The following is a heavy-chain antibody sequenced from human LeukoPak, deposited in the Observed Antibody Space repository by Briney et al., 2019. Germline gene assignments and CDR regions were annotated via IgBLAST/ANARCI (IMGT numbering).Heavy chain of an antibody. J-gene: IGHJ4*02. D-gene: IGHD3-10*01. CDR2: ISGGST. V-gene: IGHV3-23*01. CDR3: AKGRGLWFGELFSDY. CDR1: GFTLRSYA. Sequence: GGSLRLSCAASGFTLRSYAMSWVRQAPGKGLEWVSAISGGSTHYADSVTGRFTISRDDSKNTLYLQMSRLRVEDTAVYYCAKGRGLWFGELFSDYWGQGRLVTVPS.